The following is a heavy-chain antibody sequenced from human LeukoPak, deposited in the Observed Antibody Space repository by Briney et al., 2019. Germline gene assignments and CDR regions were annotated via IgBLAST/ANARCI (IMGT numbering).Heavy chain of an antibody. D-gene: IGHD3-9*01. CDR2: ISSSGSTI. J-gene: IGHJ4*02. CDR3: AKPRYFDWLSDYDY. Sequence: PGGSLRLSCAASGFTFSSYEMNWVRQAPGKGLEWVSYISSSGSTIYYADSVKGRFTISRDNAKNSLYLQMNSLRAEDTAVYYCAKPRYFDWLSDYDYWGQGTLVTVSS. V-gene: IGHV3-48*03. CDR1: GFTFSSYE.